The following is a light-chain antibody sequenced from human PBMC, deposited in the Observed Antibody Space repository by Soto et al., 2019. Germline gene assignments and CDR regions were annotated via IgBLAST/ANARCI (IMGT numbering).Light chain of an antibody. J-gene: IGKJ1*01. CDR3: HQSYYIPGT. CDR1: QSIRNY. V-gene: IGKV1-39*01. CDR2: AAS. Sequence: DMEMTQSPPSLSSSVGDIVTITCRASQSIRNYLSWFQQKPGKAPKLLIYAASSLQSGVPSRFSGSGSGTEFTLTISSLQPEDFAIYHCHQSYYIPGTFGQGTNVDI.